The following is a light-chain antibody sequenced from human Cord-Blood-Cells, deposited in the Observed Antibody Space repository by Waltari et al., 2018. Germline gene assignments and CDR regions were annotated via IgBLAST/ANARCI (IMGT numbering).Light chain of an antibody. CDR2: DAS. CDR3: QQYDNLPLT. V-gene: IGKV1-33*01. J-gene: IGKJ4*01. CDR1: QDISNY. Sequence: DIQMTQSPSSLSASVGDRVTITCQASQDISNYLNWYQQNPGKAPKLLIYDASNLETGVPSRFSGSGSGTDFTFTISSQQPEDIATYYCQQYDNLPLTFGGGTKVEIK.